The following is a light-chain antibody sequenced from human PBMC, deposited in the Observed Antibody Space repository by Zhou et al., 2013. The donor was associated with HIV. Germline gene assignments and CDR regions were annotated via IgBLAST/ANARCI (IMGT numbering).Light chain of an antibody. CDR3: QQYSSHIS. CDR1: QDISNY. CDR2: QAS. Sequence: DIQMTQSPSSLSASVGDRVTITCQASQDISNYLNWYQQKPGKAPKLLIYQASTLESGVPSRFSGSGSGAEFTLTISNLQPEDSATYSCQQYSSHISFGQGTKLEIK. V-gene: IGKV1-33*01. J-gene: IGKJ2*03.